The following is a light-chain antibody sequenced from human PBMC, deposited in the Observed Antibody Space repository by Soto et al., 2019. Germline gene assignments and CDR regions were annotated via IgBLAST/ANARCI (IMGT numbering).Light chain of an antibody. Sequence: QSVLTQPPSASGTPGQRVTISCSGSSSNIGSNYVYWYHQLPGTAPKLVIYRNNQRPSGVPDRISGSKSGTSASLAISGLRSEDEADYYCAAWDDSLNGHLVFGGGTKLTVL. CDR3: AAWDDSLNGHLV. V-gene: IGLV1-47*01. J-gene: IGLJ2*01. CDR1: SSNIGSNY. CDR2: RNN.